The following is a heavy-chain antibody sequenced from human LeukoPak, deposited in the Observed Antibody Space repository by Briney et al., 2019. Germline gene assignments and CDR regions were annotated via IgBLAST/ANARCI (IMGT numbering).Heavy chain of an antibody. CDR3: ARSLTTVSPGDY. J-gene: IGHJ4*02. CDR2: INPNSGGT. D-gene: IGHD4-11*01. CDR1: GYTFTGYY. Sequence: ASVKVSCKASGYTFTGYYMHWVRQAPGQGLEWMGWINPNSGGTNYAQKFQGRVTMTRDTSISTAYMELSRLRSDDTAVYYCARSLTTVSPGDYWGQGTLVTVSS. V-gene: IGHV1-2*02.